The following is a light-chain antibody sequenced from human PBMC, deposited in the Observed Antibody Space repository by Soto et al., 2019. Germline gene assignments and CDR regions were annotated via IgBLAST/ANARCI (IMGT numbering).Light chain of an antibody. CDR2: DVS. Sequence: QSALTQPRSMSGSPGQSVTISCTGTSSDVGGYNYVSWYQQFPDKAPKLMIYDVSKRPSGVPDRFSGSKSGNTASLTISGLQADDEADYYCCSFAGSSTMVFGTGTKLTVL. V-gene: IGLV2-11*01. J-gene: IGLJ1*01. CDR3: CSFAGSSTMV. CDR1: SSDVGGYNY.